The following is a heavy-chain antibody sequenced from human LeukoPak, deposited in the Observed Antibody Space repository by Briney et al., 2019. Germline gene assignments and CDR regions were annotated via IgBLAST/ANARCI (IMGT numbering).Heavy chain of an antibody. CDR3: ASSTVTTPNWYFDL. CDR2: INHSGST. D-gene: IGHD4-17*01. J-gene: IGHJ2*01. CDR1: GGSFSGYY. Sequence: SETLSLTCAVYGGSFSGYYWSWIRQPPGKGLEWIGEINHSGSTNYNPSLKSRVTISVDTSKNQFSLKLSSVTAADTAVYYCASSTVTTPNWYFDLWGRGTLVTVSS. V-gene: IGHV4-34*01.